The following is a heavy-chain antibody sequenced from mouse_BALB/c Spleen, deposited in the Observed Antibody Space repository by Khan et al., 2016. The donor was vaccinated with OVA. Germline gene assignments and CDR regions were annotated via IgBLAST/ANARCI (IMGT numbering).Heavy chain of an antibody. V-gene: IGHV1-7*01. CDR3: IRDRIDY. Sequence: VQLSCTASGYTFTTYWMSCVYPRPGQGLEWIGYINPTPRYTDYSENFKDKATLSADKSSSTAYMQLSRLTPEASAVYYCIRDRIDYWGQGTTLTVSS. J-gene: IGHJ2*01. CDR2: INPTPRYT. CDR1: GYTFTTYW.